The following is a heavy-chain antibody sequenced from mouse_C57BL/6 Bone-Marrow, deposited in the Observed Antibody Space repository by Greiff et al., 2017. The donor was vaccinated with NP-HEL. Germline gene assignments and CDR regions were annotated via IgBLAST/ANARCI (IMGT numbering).Heavy chain of an antibody. CDR3: ARGRGGLPCFAY. J-gene: IGHJ3*01. CDR1: GYTFTSYG. V-gene: IGHV1-81*01. CDR2: IYPRSGNT. Sequence: QVQLQQSGAELARPGASVKLSCKASGYTFTSYGISWVKQRTGQGLEWIGEIYPRSGNTYYNEKFKGKATLTADKSSSTAYMELRSLTSEYSAVYFCARGRGGLPCFAYWGQGTLVTVSA. D-gene: IGHD1-1*02.